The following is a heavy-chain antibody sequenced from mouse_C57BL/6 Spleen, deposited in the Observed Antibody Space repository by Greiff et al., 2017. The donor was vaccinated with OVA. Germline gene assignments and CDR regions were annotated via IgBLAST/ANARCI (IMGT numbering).Heavy chain of an antibody. CDR3: ARKGSNF. D-gene: IGHD2-5*01. J-gene: IGHJ3*01. Sequence: QVQLKQPGAELVKPGASVKLSCKASGYTFTSYWMQWVKQRPGQGLEWIGEIDPSDSYTNYNQKFKGKATLTVDTSSSTAYMQLSSLTSEDSAVYYCARKGSNFWGQGTLVTVSA. CDR2: IDPSDSYT. V-gene: IGHV1-50*01. CDR1: GYTFTSYW.